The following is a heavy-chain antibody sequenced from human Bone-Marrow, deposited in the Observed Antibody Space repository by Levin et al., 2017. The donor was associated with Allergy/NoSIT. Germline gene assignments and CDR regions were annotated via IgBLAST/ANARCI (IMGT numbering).Heavy chain of an antibody. J-gene: IGHJ5*02. CDR1: GFTFSDYY. D-gene: IGHD2-21*02. Sequence: PGGSLRLSCAASGFTFSDYYMSWIRQAPGKGLEWVSYISSSGSTIYYADSVKGRFTISRDNAKNSLYLQMNSLRAEDTAVYYCASGPYCGGDCRPQDRLRFDPWGQGTLVTVSS. CDR2: ISSSGSTI. V-gene: IGHV3-11*01. CDR3: ASGPYCGGDCRPQDRLRFDP.